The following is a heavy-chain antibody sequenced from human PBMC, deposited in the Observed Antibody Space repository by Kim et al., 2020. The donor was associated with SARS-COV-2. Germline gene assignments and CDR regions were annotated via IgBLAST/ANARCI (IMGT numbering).Heavy chain of an antibody. J-gene: IGHJ4*02. V-gene: IGHV3-66*01. D-gene: IGHD3-22*01. CDR1: GFTVSSNY. CDR2: ISSGGST. CDR3: ARDSGSGYYYRFDY. Sequence: GGSLRLSCAVSGFTVSSNYMNWVRQAPGKGLEWVSVISSGGSTYYADSVKGRFTVSRDNSKNTLYLQMNSLRAEDTAVYYCARDSGSGYYYRFDYWGQGTLVTVSS.